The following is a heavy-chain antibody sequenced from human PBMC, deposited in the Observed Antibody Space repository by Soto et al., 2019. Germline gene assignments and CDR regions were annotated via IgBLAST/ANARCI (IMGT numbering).Heavy chain of an antibody. J-gene: IGHJ4*02. CDR3: AHSLVVTASLSY. D-gene: IGHD2-21*02. Sequence: QITLKESGPTLVKPTQTLTLTCTFSVFSLSTSGVGVGWIRQPPGTALEWLALIYWNDDKRYSPSLKSRLTITQDTSNNQVVLTMTSRDPVDTATYYCAHSLVVTASLSYWGQGTLVTVSS. V-gene: IGHV2-5*01. CDR2: IYWNDDK. CDR1: VFSLSTSGVG.